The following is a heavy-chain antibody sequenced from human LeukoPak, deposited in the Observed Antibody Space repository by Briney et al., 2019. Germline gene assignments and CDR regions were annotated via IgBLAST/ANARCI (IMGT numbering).Heavy chain of an antibody. Sequence: GGSLRLSCAASGFTFSSYGMHWVRQAPGKGLEWVAFIRYDGSNKYYADSVKGRFTISRDNSKNTLYLQMNSLRAEDTAVYYCAKAGVGAMVRVYFDYWGQGTLVTVSS. J-gene: IGHJ4*02. CDR3: AKAGVGAMVRVYFDY. CDR1: GFTFSSYG. CDR2: IRYDGSNK. D-gene: IGHD5-18*01. V-gene: IGHV3-30*02.